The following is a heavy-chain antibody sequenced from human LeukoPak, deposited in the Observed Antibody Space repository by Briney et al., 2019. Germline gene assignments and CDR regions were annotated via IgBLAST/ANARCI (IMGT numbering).Heavy chain of an antibody. CDR3: VRDRCSSTSCYDSPNWFDP. J-gene: IGHJ5*02. V-gene: IGHV3-7*03. D-gene: IGHD2-2*01. CDR1: GFTFSAYW. Sequence: PGGSLRLSCAASGFTFSAYWMSWFRQAPGKGLEWVANIKQDGSEKFYVDSVKGRFTISRDNAKNSLYLQMNSLRAEDTALYYCVRDRCSSTSCYDSPNWFDPWGQGTLVTVSS. CDR2: IKQDGSEK.